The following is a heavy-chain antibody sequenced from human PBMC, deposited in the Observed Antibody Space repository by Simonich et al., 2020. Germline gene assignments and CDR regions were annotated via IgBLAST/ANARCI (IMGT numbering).Heavy chain of an antibody. CDR3: AKDMGYCSGGSCYYFDY. CDR2: IRWNSGSI. D-gene: IGHD2-15*01. Sequence: GQLGEAGGGLVQPGRYLGLSCSGFGFTFDGFYIDGVRQSPGSGREGVSGIRWNSGSIGYADSVKGRFTISRDNAKNSLYLQMNSLRAEDTALYYCAKDMGYCSGGSCYYFDYWGQGTLVTVSS. V-gene: IGHV3-9*01. CDR1: GFTFDGFY. J-gene: IGHJ4*02.